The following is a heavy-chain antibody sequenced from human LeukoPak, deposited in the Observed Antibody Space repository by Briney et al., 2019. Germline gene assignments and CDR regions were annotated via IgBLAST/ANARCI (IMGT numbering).Heavy chain of an antibody. V-gene: IGHV3-23*01. J-gene: IGHJ4*02. CDR3: AKGTDGYNQAPL. Sequence: GGSLRLSCAASGFTFSSYAMSWVRQAPGKGLEWVSGISGSGGRKYYADSVKGRFTISRDNSKNTLYLQMNSLRADDTAMYLGAKGTDGYNQAPLWGQGTLVTVSS. D-gene: IGHD5-24*01. CDR2: ISGSGGRK. CDR1: GFTFSSYA.